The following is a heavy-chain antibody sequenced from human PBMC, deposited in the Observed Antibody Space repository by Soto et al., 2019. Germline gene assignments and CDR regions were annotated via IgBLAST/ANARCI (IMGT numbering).Heavy chain of an antibody. CDR1: GGTFSRYT. CDR3: ARGSTIVRGAPSWFDP. CDR2: IIPIVAIA. D-gene: IGHD3-10*01. V-gene: IGHV1-69*02. J-gene: IGHJ5*02. Sequence: QVQLVQSGAEVKKPGSSVKVSCKASGGTFSRYTINWVRQAPGQGLEWMGRIIPIVAIANDTQKFQGTVTITVDKSSTPAYKELSILRSDDTAVYYCARGSTIVRGAPSWFDPWGQGTLVTVSS.